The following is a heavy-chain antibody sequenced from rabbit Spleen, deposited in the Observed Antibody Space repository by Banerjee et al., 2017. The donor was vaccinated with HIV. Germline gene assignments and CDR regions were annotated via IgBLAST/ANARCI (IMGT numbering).Heavy chain of an antibody. CDR3: ARYYIFYGMDL. CDR1: GFDFSSYS. J-gene: IGHJ6*01. Sequence: QLKETGGGLVQPGGSLKLSCKASGFDFSSYSMSWVRQAPGKGLEWIGAIYTGRGGTDYAKWVNGQFTISSDNAQYTVHLQMNSLTAADTATYFCARYYIFYGMDLWGQGTLVTVS. V-gene: IGHV1S7*01. CDR2: IYTGRGGT. D-gene: IGHD4-1*01.